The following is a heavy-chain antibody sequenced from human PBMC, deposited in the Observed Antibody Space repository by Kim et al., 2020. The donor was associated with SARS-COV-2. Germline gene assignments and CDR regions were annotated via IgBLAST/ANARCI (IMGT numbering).Heavy chain of an antibody. CDR3: ASSIAGGNSNHHFYYYYYGMDV. Sequence: GESLKISCKGSGYSFTSYWIGWVRQMPGKGLEWMGIIYPGDSDTRYSPSFQGQVTISADKSISTAYLQWSSLKASDTAMYYCASSIAGGNSNHHFYYYYYGMDVWGQGTTVTVSS. CDR1: GYSFTSYW. J-gene: IGHJ6*02. D-gene: IGHD4-4*01. V-gene: IGHV5-51*01. CDR2: IYPGDSDT.